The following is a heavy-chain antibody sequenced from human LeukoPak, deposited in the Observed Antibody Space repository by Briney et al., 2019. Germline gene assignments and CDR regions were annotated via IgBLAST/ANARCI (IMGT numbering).Heavy chain of an antibody. Sequence: GGSLRLSCAASGFTVSSYGMHWVRQAPGKGLEWVAVISYDGSNKYYADSVKGRFTISRDNSKNTLYLQMNSLRAEDTAVYYCAKVLDGDYWGQGTLVTVSS. CDR2: ISYDGSNK. J-gene: IGHJ4*02. CDR1: GFTVSSYG. V-gene: IGHV3-30*18. CDR3: AKVLDGDY. D-gene: IGHD3/OR15-3a*01.